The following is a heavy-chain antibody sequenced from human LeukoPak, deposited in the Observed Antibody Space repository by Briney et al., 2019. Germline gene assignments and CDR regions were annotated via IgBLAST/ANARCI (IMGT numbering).Heavy chain of an antibody. CDR1: GGSFSGYY. D-gene: IGHD5-24*01. J-gene: IGHJ5*02. V-gene: IGHV4-34*01. Sequence: SETLSLTCAVYGGSFSGYYWSWIRQPPGKGLEWIGEIYHSGSTNYNPSLKSRVTISVDTSKNQFSLKLSSVTAADTAVYYCARGGVEMEMAYNWFDPWGQGTLVTVSS. CDR3: ARGGVEMEMAYNWFDP. CDR2: IYHSGST.